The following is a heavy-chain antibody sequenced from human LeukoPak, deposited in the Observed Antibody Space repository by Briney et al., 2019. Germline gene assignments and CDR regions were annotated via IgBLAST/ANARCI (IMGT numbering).Heavy chain of an antibody. Sequence: PGGSLRLSCAASGFTFSNYAMSWVRQAPGKGLEWVSAISGNGGNTFYADSVKGRFTITRDNSQNTLYVQMNGLRAEDTAVYYCAKGSRFGVVIIPYFDYWGQGTLVTVPS. J-gene: IGHJ4*02. D-gene: IGHD3-3*01. CDR3: AKGSRFGVVIIPYFDY. V-gene: IGHV3-23*01. CDR1: GFTFSNYA. CDR2: ISGNGGNT.